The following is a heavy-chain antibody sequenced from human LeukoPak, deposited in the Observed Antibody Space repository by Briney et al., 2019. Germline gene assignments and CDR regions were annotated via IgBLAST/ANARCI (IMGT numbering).Heavy chain of an antibody. CDR2: ISSTSITI. V-gene: IGHV3-48*02. Sequence: GGSLRLSCAASGFTFNSFSMNWVRQAPGQGLEWVSYISSTSITIYYADSVKGRFTISRDNAKNSLYLQMNSLRDEDTAVYYCARDRPNREPLFHFDFWGWGTLVTVSS. CDR3: ARDRPNREPLFHFDF. J-gene: IGHJ4*02. CDR1: GFTFNSFS. D-gene: IGHD1-26*01.